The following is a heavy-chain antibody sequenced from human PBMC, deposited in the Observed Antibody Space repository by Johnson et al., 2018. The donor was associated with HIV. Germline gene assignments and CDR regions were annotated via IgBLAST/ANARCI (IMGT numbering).Heavy chain of an antibody. CDR1: GFTFSSYA. D-gene: IGHD2-21*02. V-gene: IGHV3-30-3*02. J-gene: IGHJ3*02. Sequence: QVQLLESGGGLVKPGGSLRLSCAASGFTFSSYAMHWVRQAPGKGLEWVALISYDGLNKYYADSVKGLFTISRDNAKKTLYLQMNSLRAEDTAVYYCAKTIVVVTADAFDIWGQGTMVTVSS. CDR2: ISYDGLNK. CDR3: AKTIVVVTADAFDI.